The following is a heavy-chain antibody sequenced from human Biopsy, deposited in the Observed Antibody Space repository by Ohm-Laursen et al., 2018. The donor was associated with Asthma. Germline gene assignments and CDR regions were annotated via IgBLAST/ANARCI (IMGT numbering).Heavy chain of an antibody. CDR2: IMTVFGTT. V-gene: IGHV1-69*13. J-gene: IGHJ6*02. CDR1: GGTFSNFA. D-gene: IGHD6-19*01. Sequence: ASVKVSCKSPGGTFSNFAISWVRQAPGQGLEWLGGIMTVFGTTNYAQKFQGRVTITADESTSTAYMEVTSLRSEDTAIYYCARCQVGYSSGWSLLLKKIYYSGMDVWGRGTAVTVSS. CDR3: ARCQVGYSSGWSLLLKKIYYSGMDV.